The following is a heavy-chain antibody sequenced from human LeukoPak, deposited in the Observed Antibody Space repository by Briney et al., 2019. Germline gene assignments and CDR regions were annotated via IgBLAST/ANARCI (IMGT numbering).Heavy chain of an antibody. J-gene: IGHJ4*02. Sequence: GGSLRLSCAASGFTFSSYSMNWVRQAPGKGLEWVSGISWNSGSIGYADSVKGRFTISRDNAKNSLYLQMNSLRAEDTALYYCAKGTSYYYDSSGQEGYWGQGTLVTVSS. CDR2: ISWNSGSI. CDR3: AKGTSYYYDSSGQEGY. CDR1: GFTFSSYS. V-gene: IGHV3-9*01. D-gene: IGHD3-22*01.